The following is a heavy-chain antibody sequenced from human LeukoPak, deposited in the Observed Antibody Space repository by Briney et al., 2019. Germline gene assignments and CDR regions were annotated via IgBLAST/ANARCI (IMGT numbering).Heavy chain of an antibody. V-gene: IGHV3-74*03. CDR3: SRSQFDY. Sequence: GGSLRLSCEPSGFPFSSYWMLWVRQAPGKGLVWVSRISGDGTIKTYADFVRGRFTISRDNTKNILYLQMNSLKVEDTAIYFCSRSQFDYCGQGVLVTVSS. CDR2: ISGDGTIK. J-gene: IGHJ4*02. CDR1: GFPFSSYW.